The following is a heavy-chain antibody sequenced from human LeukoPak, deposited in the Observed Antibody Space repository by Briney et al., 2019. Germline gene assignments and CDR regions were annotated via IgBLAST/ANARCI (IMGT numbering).Heavy chain of an antibody. CDR1: GGPISSYY. J-gene: IGHJ3*02. CDR3: ARHLSNAFDI. Sequence: SETLSLTCTVSGGPISSYYWSWIRQPPGKGLEWIGYIYYSGSTNFNPSLKSRVTISADTSKNQFSLKLSSVTAADTAVYYCARHLSNAFDIWGQGTMVTVSS. CDR2: IYYSGST. V-gene: IGHV4-59*08.